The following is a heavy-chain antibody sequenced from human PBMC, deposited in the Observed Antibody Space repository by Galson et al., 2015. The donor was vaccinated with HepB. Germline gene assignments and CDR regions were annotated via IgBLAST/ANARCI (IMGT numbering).Heavy chain of an antibody. Sequence: SVKVSCKASGYTFTSYDINWVRQATGQGLEWMGWMNPNSGNTGYAQKFQGRVTMTRNTSISTAYMELSSLRSEDTAVYYCARVIAVAGNWYFDLWGRGTLVTVSS. CDR1: GYTFTSYD. CDR3: ARVIAVAGNWYFDL. J-gene: IGHJ2*01. V-gene: IGHV1-8*01. CDR2: MNPNSGNT. D-gene: IGHD6-19*01.